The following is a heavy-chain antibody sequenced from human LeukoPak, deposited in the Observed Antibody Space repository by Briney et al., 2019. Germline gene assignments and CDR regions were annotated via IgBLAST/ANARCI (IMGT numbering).Heavy chain of an antibody. CDR2: ISGSGGST. D-gene: IGHD5-12*01. CDR1: GFTFSSYA. CDR3: AKDSGRWSGYDYLDY. V-gene: IGHV3-23*01. J-gene: IGHJ4*02. Sequence: GGSLRLSCAASGFTFSSYAMSWVRQAPGKGLEWVSAISGSGGSTYYADSVKGRFTISRDNSKNTLYLQMNSLRAEDTAVYYCAKDSGRWSGYDYLDYWGQGTLVAVSS.